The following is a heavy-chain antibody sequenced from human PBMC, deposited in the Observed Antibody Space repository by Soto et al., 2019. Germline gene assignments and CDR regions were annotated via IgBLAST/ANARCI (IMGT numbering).Heavy chain of an antibody. V-gene: IGHV1-69*01. CDR1: GGTFSSYA. J-gene: IGHJ3*02. CDR2: IIPIFGTA. CDR3: AREYCSSTSCYKDAFDI. Sequence: QVQLVQSGAEVKKPGSSVKVSCKASGGTFSSYAISWVRQAPGQGLEWMGGIIPIFGTANYAQKFQGRVTITADESTSTAYMELRSLRSEDTAVYYCAREYCSSTSCYKDAFDIWGQGTMVTVSS. D-gene: IGHD2-2*02.